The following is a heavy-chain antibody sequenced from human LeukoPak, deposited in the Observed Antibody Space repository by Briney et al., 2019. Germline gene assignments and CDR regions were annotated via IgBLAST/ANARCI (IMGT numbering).Heavy chain of an antibody. J-gene: IGHJ4*02. CDR3: ATARNFRFEY. CDR2: MNGEGTTI. D-gene: IGHD1-7*01. V-gene: IGHV3-74*01. Sequence: PGGSLRLSCATSGLTFRTTRMHWVRQAPGKGLMWVSRMNGEGTTIDYADSVKGRFTVSRDYAKNTLFLQMSNLRTEDTALYFCATARNFRFEYWGQGSLVIVSA. CDR1: GLTFRTTR.